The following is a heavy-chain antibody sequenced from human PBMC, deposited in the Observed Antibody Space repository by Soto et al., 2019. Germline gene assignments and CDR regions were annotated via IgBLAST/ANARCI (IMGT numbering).Heavy chain of an antibody. CDR3: ARGSGDQSYYFDY. J-gene: IGHJ4*02. CDR2: IWYDGSNK. V-gene: IGHV3-33*01. D-gene: IGHD3-10*01. Sequence: GGSLRLSCAASGFTFSSYGMHWVRQAPGKGLEWVAVIWYDGSNKYYADSVKGRFTISRDNSKNTLYLQMNSLRAEDTAVYYCARGSGDQSYYFDYWGQGTLVTVSS. CDR1: GFTFSSYG.